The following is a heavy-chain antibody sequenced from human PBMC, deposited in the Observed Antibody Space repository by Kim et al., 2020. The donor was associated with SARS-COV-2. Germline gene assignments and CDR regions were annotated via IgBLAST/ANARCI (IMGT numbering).Heavy chain of an antibody. V-gene: IGHV4-4*02. Sequence: PSLRSRVTISVDKSKNQYSLKLSSVTAADTAVYYCAGFYGSGSYSGVFDYWGQGTLVTVSS. CDR3: AGFYGSGSYSGVFDY. J-gene: IGHJ4*02. D-gene: IGHD3-10*01.